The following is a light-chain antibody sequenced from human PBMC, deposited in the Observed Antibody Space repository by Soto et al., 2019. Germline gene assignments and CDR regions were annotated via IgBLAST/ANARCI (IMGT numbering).Light chain of an antibody. V-gene: IGLV2-23*01. CDR2: EGS. CDR1: SSDVGSYNL. CDR3: CSYAGSSPVV. Sequence: QSALTQPASVSGSPGQSITISCTGTSSDVGSYNLVSWYQQHPGKAPKLMIYEGSKRPSGVSNRFSGSKSGNTASLTISGLHAEDEAYYYCCSYAGSSPVVFGGGTKVTVL. J-gene: IGLJ2*01.